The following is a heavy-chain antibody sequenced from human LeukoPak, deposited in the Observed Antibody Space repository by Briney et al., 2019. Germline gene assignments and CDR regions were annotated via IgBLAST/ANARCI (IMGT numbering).Heavy chain of an antibody. Sequence: SETLSLTCTVSGGSISSYYWSWIRQPPGKGLEWIGYIYYSGSTNYNPSLKSRVTISVDTSKNQFSLKLSSVTAADTAVYYCASLMGEEYQLPLDYWGQGTLVTVSS. CDR1: GGSISSYY. J-gene: IGHJ4*02. CDR3: ASLMGEEYQLPLDY. V-gene: IGHV4-59*08. D-gene: IGHD2-2*01. CDR2: IYYSGST.